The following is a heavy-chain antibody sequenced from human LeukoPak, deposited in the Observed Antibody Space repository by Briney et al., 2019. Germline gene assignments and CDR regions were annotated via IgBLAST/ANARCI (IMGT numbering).Heavy chain of an antibody. CDR2: INHSGST. J-gene: IGHJ6*03. CDR1: GGSFSGYY. CDR3: ARGNTATNYYYYVDV. V-gene: IGHV4-34*01. Sequence: SETLSLTCAAYGGSFSGYYWSWIRQPPGKGLEWIGEINHSGSTNYNPSLKSRVTISVDTSKNQFSLKLSSVTAADTAVYYCARGNTATNYYYYVDVWGKGTTVTVSS. D-gene: IGHD5-18*01.